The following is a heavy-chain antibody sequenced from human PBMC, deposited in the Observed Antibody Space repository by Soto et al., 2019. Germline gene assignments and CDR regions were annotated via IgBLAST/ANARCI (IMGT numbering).Heavy chain of an antibody. Sequence: SETLSLTCAVYGGSFSGYYWSWIRQPPGKGPEWIGEINHSGSTNYNPSLKSRVTISVDTSKNQFSLKLSSVTAADTAVYYCARERPRVRMIVPGGYFDYWGQGTLVTVSS. CDR2: INHSGST. CDR1: GGSFSGYY. D-gene: IGHD3-22*01. J-gene: IGHJ4*02. V-gene: IGHV4-34*01. CDR3: ARERPRVRMIVPGGYFDY.